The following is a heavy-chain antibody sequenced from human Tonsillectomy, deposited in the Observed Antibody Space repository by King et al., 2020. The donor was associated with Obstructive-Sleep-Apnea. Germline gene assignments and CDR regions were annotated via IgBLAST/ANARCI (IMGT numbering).Heavy chain of an antibody. CDR3: ARGLVRITMGDVAWWFDP. J-gene: IGHJ5*02. D-gene: IGHD3-10*01. V-gene: IGHV4-38-2*02. Sequence: VQLQESGPGLVRPSETLSLTCTVSSYSISSGHYWGWIRQPPGKGLEWIGSMYHSGSTYQNPSLKSRATISVDTSKNQFSLKLSSVTAADTAVYYCARGLVRITMGDVAWWFDPWGQGTQVTVSS. CDR2: MYHSGST. CDR1: SYSISSGHY.